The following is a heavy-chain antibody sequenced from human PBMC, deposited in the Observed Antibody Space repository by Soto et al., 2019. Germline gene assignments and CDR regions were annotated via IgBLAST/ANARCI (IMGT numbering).Heavy chain of an antibody. Sequence: QVQLQESGPGLVQPSQTLSLTCTVSGGSIGSGGYYWSWIRQHPGKGLEWIGYIHDSGSTFYNPSLNSRVTISVDTSKTQFSLKLTSVTAADTAVYYCARVSSGWAVDYWGQGTLVTVSS. J-gene: IGHJ4*02. CDR2: IHDSGST. D-gene: IGHD6-19*01. CDR3: ARVSSGWAVDY. V-gene: IGHV4-31*03. CDR1: GGSIGSGGYY.